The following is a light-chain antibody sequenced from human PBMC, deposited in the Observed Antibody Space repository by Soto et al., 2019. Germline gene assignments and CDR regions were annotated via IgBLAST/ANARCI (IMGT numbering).Light chain of an antibody. J-gene: IGKJ1*01. CDR1: QSVNSN. CDR3: QQYNIYWT. CDR2: AAS. V-gene: IGKV3-15*01. Sequence: IVSTHYPATLAVTPGERATLSCRASQSVNSNLAWYQQKPGQAPRLLIYAASTRATGIPARFSGSGSGTDFTLTISSLQPDDFATYYCQQYNIYWTFGQGSKV.